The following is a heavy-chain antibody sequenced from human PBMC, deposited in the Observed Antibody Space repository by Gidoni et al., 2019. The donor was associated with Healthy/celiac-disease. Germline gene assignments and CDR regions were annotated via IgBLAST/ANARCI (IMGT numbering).Heavy chain of an antibody. CDR2: ISSNGGST. CDR3: VKDQVTTVTTDQGDFDY. Sequence: EVQLVESGGGLVQPGGSLRLSCSASGFTFSSYAMHWVRQAPGKGLEYVSAISSNGGSTYYADSVKGRFTISRDNSKNTLYLQMSSLRAEDTAVYYCVKDQVTTVTTDQGDFDYWGQGTLVTVSS. D-gene: IGHD4-4*01. J-gene: IGHJ4*02. CDR1: GFTFSSYA. V-gene: IGHV3-64D*06.